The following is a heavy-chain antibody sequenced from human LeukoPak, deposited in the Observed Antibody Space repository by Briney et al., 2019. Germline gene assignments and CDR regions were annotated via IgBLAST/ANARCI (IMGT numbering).Heavy chain of an antibody. V-gene: IGHV5-51*01. Sequence: GESLKISCKGSGYNFTNYWIGWVRQMPGKGLEWMGIIYPGDSDTRYSPSFQGQVIISADKSIRTAYLQWSSLKASDTAMYYCARHPGAGSYGYYYGMDVWGQGTTVTVSS. CDR3: ARHPGAGSYGYYYGMDV. D-gene: IGHD1-26*01. CDR1: GYNFTNYW. J-gene: IGHJ6*02. CDR2: IYPGDSDT.